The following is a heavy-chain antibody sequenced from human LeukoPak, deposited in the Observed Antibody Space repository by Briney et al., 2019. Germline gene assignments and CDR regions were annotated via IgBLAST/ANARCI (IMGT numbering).Heavy chain of an antibody. CDR3: ARDGDYYVYGMDV. D-gene: IGHD3-10*02. CDR2: INPNSGGT. CDR1: GYTFTGYY. J-gene: IGHJ6*02. V-gene: IGHV1-2*02. Sequence: GASVKVSCKASGYTFTGYYMHWVRQAPGQGLEWMGWINPNSGGTNYAQKFQGRVTMTRDTSTSTVYMELSSLRSEDTAVYYCARDGDYYVYGMDVWGQGTTVTVSS.